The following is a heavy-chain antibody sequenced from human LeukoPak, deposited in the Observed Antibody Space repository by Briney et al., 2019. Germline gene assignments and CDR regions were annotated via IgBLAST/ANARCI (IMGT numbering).Heavy chain of an antibody. CDR1: GFTFSGYW. V-gene: IGHV3-74*01. D-gene: IGHD3-3*01. CDR2: INSDGSST. Sequence: GGSLRLSCVVSGFTFSGYWMHWVRQAPGKGLVWVSRINSDGSSTSYADSVKGRFTISRDNAKNTLYLQMNSLRAEDTAVYYCASLTYYDFWSGYSQGQYWGQGTLVTVSS. CDR3: ASLTYYDFWSGYSQGQY. J-gene: IGHJ4*02.